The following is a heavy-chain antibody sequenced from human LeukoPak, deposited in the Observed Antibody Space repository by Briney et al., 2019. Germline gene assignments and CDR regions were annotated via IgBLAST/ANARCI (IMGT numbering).Heavy chain of an antibody. CDR3: ASRDSYGYV. CDR1: GGSITTYGDY. V-gene: IGHV4-39*01. D-gene: IGHD5-18*01. CDR2: ISFSGIT. J-gene: IGHJ4*02. Sequence: SETLSLTCTVSGGSITTYGDYWDWIRQPPGKGLEWIGSISFSGITYSNPSLKSRLTISVDTSKNQFSLKLSSVTAADTAVYYCASRDSYGYVWGQGTLVTVSS.